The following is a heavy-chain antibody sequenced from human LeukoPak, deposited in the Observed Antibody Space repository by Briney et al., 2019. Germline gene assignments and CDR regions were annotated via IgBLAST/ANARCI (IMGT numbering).Heavy chain of an antibody. D-gene: IGHD6-19*01. CDR3: ARDSSGWYGEEFDP. V-gene: IGHV3-7*01. J-gene: IGHJ5*02. Sequence: GGSLRLSCAASGFTFSSYWMSWVRQAPGKGLEWVANIKQDGSEKYYVDSVKGRFTISRDNAKNSLYLQMNSLRAEDTAVYYCARDSSGWYGEEFDPWGQGTLVTVSS. CDR1: GFTFSSYW. CDR2: IKQDGSEK.